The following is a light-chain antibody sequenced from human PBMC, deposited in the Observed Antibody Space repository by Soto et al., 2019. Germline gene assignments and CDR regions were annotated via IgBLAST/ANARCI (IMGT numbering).Light chain of an antibody. CDR1: NIGRKS. CDR3: QLWDSNSDHVV. CDR2: EDR. J-gene: IGLJ2*01. V-gene: IGLV3-21*02. Sequence: SYELTQPPSVSVAPGQTARITCGGSNIGRKSVHWYQQKPGQAPVVVVYEDRDRPSGIPERFSGSNSGNTATLTISRVEAGDEAEYYCQLWDSNSDHVVFGGGTKLTVL.